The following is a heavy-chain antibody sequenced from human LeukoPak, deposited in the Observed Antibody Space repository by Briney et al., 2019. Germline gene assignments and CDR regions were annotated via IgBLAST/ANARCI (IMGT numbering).Heavy chain of an antibody. V-gene: IGHV3-23*01. CDR3: AKDNGDYGFDY. Sequence: GGSLRLSCAASGFAFRSYAMSWVRQAPGKRLEWVSALSGSGSSTYYADSVKGRFTISRDNSKNTLYLQMNSLRAEDTAVYYCAKDNGDYGFDYWGQGTLATVSS. CDR1: GFAFRSYA. CDR2: LSGSGSST. J-gene: IGHJ4*02. D-gene: IGHD4-17*01.